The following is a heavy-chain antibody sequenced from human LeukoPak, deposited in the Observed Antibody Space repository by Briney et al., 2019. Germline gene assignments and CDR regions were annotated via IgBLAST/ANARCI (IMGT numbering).Heavy chain of an antibody. D-gene: IGHD6-13*01. CDR2: INSDGSST. V-gene: IGHV3-74*01. Sequence: PGGSLRLSYAASGFTLISYRMHWVRQAPGKGLVWVSRINSDGSSTNYADSVLGRFTISGDNAKNTLYLQMNSLRPEDTAVYYCARGSSGYSTTWGQGTLVTVSS. CDR1: GFTLISYR. CDR3: ARGSSGYSTT. J-gene: IGHJ5*02.